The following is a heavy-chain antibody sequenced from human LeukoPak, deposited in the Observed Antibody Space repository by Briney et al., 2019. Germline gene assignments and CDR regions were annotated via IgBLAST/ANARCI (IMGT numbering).Heavy chain of an antibody. CDR1: GGSISSSSYY. V-gene: IGHV4-39*01. CDR3: ARQYSTVTTIWAFSYYYYYGMDV. Sequence: SETRSLTCTVSGGSISSSSYYWGWIRQPPGKGLEWIGSIYYSGSTYYNPSLKSRVTISVDTSKNQFSLKLSSVTAADTAVYYCARQYSTVTTIWAFSYYYYYGMDVWGQGTTVTVSS. J-gene: IGHJ6*02. CDR2: IYYSGST. D-gene: IGHD4-17*01.